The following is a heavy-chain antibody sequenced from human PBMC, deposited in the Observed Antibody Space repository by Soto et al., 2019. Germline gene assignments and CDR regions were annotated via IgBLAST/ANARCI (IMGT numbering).Heavy chain of an antibody. J-gene: IGHJ4*02. Sequence: PGGSLRLSCAASGFTFSSYWMSWVRQAPGKGLEWVANIKQDGSEKYYVDSVKGRFTISRDNAKNSLYLQMNSLRAEDTAVYYCARDGTHYGSGSYTFDYWGQGTLVTSPQ. V-gene: IGHV3-7*05. CDR1: GFTFSSYW. CDR3: ARDGTHYGSGSYTFDY. CDR2: IKQDGSEK. D-gene: IGHD3-10*01.